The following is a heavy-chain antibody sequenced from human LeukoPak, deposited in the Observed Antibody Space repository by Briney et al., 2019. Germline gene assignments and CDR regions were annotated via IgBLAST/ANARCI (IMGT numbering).Heavy chain of an antibody. J-gene: IGHJ6*02. CDR2: INHSGST. Sequence: SETLSLTCAVYGGSFSGYYWSWIRQPPGKGLEWIGEINHSGSTNYNPSLKSRVTISVDTSKNQFSLKLSSVTAADTAVYYCARDRAMVRGVTGAYYYYYGMDVWGQGTTVTVSS. V-gene: IGHV4-34*01. D-gene: IGHD3-10*01. CDR1: GGSFSGYY. CDR3: ARDRAMVRGVTGAYYYYYGMDV.